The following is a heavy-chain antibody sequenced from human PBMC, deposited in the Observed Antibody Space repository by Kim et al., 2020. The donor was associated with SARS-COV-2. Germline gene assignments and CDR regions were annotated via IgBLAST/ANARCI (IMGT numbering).Heavy chain of an antibody. CDR2: DI. J-gene: IGHJ2*01. Sequence: DISYSPSYEGQVTISADKSISTAYLQWSSLKASDTAIYYCARHTAHWYFDLWGGGTLVIVSS. V-gene: IGHV5-51*01. CDR3: ARHTAHWYFDL. D-gene: IGHD4-17*01.